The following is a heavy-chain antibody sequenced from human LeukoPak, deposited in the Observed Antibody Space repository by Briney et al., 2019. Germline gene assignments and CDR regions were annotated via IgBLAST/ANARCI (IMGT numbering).Heavy chain of an antibody. CDR2: INHSGST. Sequence: SETLSLTCAVYGGSFSGYYWSWIRQPPGKGLEWIGEINHSGSTNYNPSLKSRATISVDTSKNQFSLKLSSVTAADTAVYYCARIRSGWGAYPFDYWGQGTLVTVSS. J-gene: IGHJ4*02. CDR3: ARIRSGWGAYPFDY. D-gene: IGHD6-19*01. V-gene: IGHV4-34*01. CDR1: GGSFSGYY.